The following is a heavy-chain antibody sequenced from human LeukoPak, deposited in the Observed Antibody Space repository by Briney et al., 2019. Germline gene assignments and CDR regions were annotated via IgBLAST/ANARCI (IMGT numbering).Heavy chain of an antibody. Sequence: SETLSLTCTVSGGSISSYYWSWIRQPPGKGLEWIGHIYYSGSTNYNPSLKSRVTISVDTSKNQFSLKLSSVTAADTAVYYCARGSVTMIVGRVFDIWGQGTMVTVSS. V-gene: IGHV4-59*01. CDR1: GGSISSYY. CDR2: IYYSGST. J-gene: IGHJ3*02. CDR3: ARGSVTMIVGRVFDI. D-gene: IGHD3-22*01.